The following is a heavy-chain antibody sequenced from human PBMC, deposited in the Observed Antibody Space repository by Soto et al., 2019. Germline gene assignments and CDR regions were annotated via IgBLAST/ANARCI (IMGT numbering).Heavy chain of an antibody. CDR2: IYWDDDK. CDR3: AHRRIGVSQWNYGDFDY. Sequence: QITLKESGPTLVKPTQTLTLTCTFSGFSLSTSGVGVGWIRQPPGKALEWLVIIYWDDDKRYSPSLRCRVTITKDTTKNQVVLTMTNVDPVDTATYFCAHRRIGVSQWNYGDFDYWGQGTLVTVSS. J-gene: IGHJ4*02. V-gene: IGHV2-5*02. CDR1: GFSLSTSGVG. D-gene: IGHD1-7*01.